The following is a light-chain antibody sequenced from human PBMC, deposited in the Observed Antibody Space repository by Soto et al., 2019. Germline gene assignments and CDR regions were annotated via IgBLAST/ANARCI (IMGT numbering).Light chain of an antibody. J-gene: IGKJ4*01. CDR1: QGVSNN. Sequence: EIVLTQSPGTLSLSPWERATLSCRARQGVSNNYLAWYQQQPGRAPRLLIYGASSRATGIPARCSGGGSGREFIPTITSRQFEDVVVYYCQEYTNWRPITFGGGTKVDIK. V-gene: IGKV3-15*01. CDR2: GAS. CDR3: QEYTNWRPIT.